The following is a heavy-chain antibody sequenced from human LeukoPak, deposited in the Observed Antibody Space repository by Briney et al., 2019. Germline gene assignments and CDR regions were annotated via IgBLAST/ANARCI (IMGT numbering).Heavy chain of an antibody. J-gene: IGHJ6*03. V-gene: IGHV1-69*11. CDR3: ASVTVTTWAPDGHMDV. Sequence: GASVKVSCKASGGTFSNYAISWVRQAPGQGLEWMGRIIPMLGTTNYAQNFQGRVTITTDESTSTAYMEVSSLRIEDTAVYYCASVTVTTWAPDGHMDVWGKGTTVTVSS. CDR1: GGTFSNYA. D-gene: IGHD4-11*01. CDR2: IIPMLGTT.